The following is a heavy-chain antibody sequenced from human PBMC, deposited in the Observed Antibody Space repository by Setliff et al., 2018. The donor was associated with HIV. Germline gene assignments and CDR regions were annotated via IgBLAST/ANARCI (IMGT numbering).Heavy chain of an antibody. CDR2: ISAYNGNT. D-gene: IGHD5-18*01. J-gene: IGHJ4*02. V-gene: IGHV1-18*01. CDR1: GYTFTSYG. Sequence: ASVKVSCKASGYTFTSYGISWVRQAPGQGLEWMGWISAYNGNTKNSQKFQGRLTITRDTSASTTYMELSSLRSEDTAMYHCARRGRFTGGYSYGSDYFEYWGQGTLVTVSS. CDR3: ARRGRFTGGYSYGSDYFEY.